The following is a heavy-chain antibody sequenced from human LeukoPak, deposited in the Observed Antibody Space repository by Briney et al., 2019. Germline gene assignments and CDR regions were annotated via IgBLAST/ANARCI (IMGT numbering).Heavy chain of an antibody. J-gene: IGHJ4*02. CDR1: GFTFSSYA. CDR3: ARDTGWYYFDY. D-gene: IGHD6-19*01. Sequence: PGGSLSLSCAASGFTFSSYAMHWVRQAPGKGLEWVAVISYDGSNKYYADSVKGRFTISRDNSKSTLYLQMNSLRAEDTAVYYCARDTGWYYFDYWGQGTLVTVSS. V-gene: IGHV3-30-3*01. CDR2: ISYDGSNK.